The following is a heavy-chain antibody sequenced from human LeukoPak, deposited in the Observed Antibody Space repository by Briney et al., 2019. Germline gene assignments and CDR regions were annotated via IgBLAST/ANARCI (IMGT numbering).Heavy chain of an antibody. CDR2: ISGSRGST. Sequence: PGGSLRLSCAASGFTFSSYAMSWVRQAPGKGLEWVSAISGSRGSTFSADSVKGRFTISRDNAKNSLYLQMNSLRAEDTAVYYCAELGITMIGGVWGKGTTVTISS. CDR1: GFTFSSYA. CDR3: AELGITMIGGV. J-gene: IGHJ6*04. V-gene: IGHV3-23*01. D-gene: IGHD3-10*02.